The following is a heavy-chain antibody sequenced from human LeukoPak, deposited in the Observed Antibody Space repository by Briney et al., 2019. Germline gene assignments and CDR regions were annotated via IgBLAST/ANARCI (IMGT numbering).Heavy chain of an antibody. CDR3: ARVGGRYSPLGY. D-gene: IGHD3-16*02. CDR1: GFTFSSYW. CDR2: IKQDGSEK. J-gene: IGHJ4*02. Sequence: GGSLRLSCAASGFTFSSYWMSWVRQAPGKGLEWVANIKQDGSEKYYVDSVKGRFTISRDNDKNSLFLQMTSLRAEDTAVYFCARVGGRYSPLGYWGQGTLVTVSS. V-gene: IGHV3-7*01.